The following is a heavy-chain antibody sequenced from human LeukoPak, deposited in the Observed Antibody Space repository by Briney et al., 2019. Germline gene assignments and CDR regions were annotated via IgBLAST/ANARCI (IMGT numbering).Heavy chain of an antibody. CDR2: INPNSGGT. D-gene: IGHD2-21*02. CDR1: GYTFTGYY. CDR3: ARGGHCGGDCPSDY. V-gene: IGHV1-2*04. J-gene: IGHJ4*02. Sequence: GASVKVSRKASGYTFTGYYMHWVRQAPGQGLEWMGWINPNSGGTNYAQKFQGWVTMTRDTSISTAYMELSRLRSDDTAVYYCARGGHCGGDCPSDYWGQGTLVTVSS.